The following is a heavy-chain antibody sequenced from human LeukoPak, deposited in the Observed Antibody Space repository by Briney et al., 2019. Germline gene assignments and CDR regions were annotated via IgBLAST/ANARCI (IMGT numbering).Heavy chain of an antibody. V-gene: IGHV5-51*01. Sequence: GASLQISCEASGYNFGSYWLGWVRQPPGKGLEWMGIIYPGDSDTRYSPSFQGQVTISADKSICTAYLQWSSLKASDTAMYYCARRGDSYGWFDYWGQGILVTVSS. CDR1: GYNFGSYW. CDR2: IYPGDSDT. D-gene: IGHD5-18*01. J-gene: IGHJ4*02. CDR3: ARRGDSYGWFDY.